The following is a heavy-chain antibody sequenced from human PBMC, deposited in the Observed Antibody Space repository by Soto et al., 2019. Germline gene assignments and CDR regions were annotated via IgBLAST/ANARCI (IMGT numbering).Heavy chain of an antibody. CDR2: IYYSGST. D-gene: IGHD6-19*01. J-gene: IGHJ5*02. Sequence: PSETLSLTCTVSAGSISSYYWSWIRQPPGKGLEWIGYIYYSGSTNYNPSLKSRVTISVDTSKNQFSLKLSSVTAADTAVYYCARYRAVAGTTGWFDPWGQGTLVTVS. CDR3: ARYRAVAGTTGWFDP. V-gene: IGHV4-59*01. CDR1: AGSISSYY.